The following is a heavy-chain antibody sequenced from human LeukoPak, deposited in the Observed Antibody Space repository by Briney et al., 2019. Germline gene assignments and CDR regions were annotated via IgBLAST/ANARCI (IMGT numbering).Heavy chain of an antibody. CDR1: GFTFSSYG. Sequence: QPGGSLRLSCAASGFTFSSYGMSWVRQAPGKGLEWVSAISGSGGSTYYADSVKGRFTISRDNSKNTPYLQMNSLRAEDTAVYYCAKYGLGSGIQVWGDFGMDVWGQGTTVTVSS. J-gene: IGHJ6*02. D-gene: IGHD5-18*01. CDR3: AKYGLGSGIQVWGDFGMDV. V-gene: IGHV3-23*01. CDR2: ISGSGGST.